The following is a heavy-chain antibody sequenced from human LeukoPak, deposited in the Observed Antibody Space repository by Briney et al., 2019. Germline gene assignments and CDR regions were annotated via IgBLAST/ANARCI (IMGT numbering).Heavy chain of an antibody. CDR2: TYYSGST. Sequence: SETLSLTCTVSGTSISRSGYYWSWIRQHPGKGLECIGFTYYSGSTHYNPSLESRVTISVDTSKNQLSLKLNSVTAADTAVYYCARAPGVAEVGRLDLWGRGTLVTVSS. V-gene: IGHV4-31*03. D-gene: IGHD7-27*01. J-gene: IGHJ2*01. CDR3: ARAPGVAEVGRLDL. CDR1: GTSISRSGYY.